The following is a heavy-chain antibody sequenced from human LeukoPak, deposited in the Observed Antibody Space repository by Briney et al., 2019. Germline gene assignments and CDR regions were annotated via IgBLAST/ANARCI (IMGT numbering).Heavy chain of an antibody. J-gene: IGHJ3*02. D-gene: IGHD2-2*02. V-gene: IGHV3-48*01. CDR2: ISSSSSTI. CDR1: GFTFSSYA. CDR3: GRGFLEPAAIHEGGANFFVI. Sequence: GGSLRLSCAASGFTFSSYAMHWVRQAPGKGLEWVSYISSSSSTIYYADSVKGRFTISRDNAKNSLYLQMNSLRAEDTAVYYCGRGFLEPAAIHEGGANFFVIWAQGTRVPVFS.